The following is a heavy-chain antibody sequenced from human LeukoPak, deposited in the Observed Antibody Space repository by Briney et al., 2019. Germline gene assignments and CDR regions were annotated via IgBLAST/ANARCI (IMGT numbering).Heavy chain of an antibody. Sequence: GGSLRLSCAASGFTFSDYYMSWIRQAPGKGLEWVSYITSSSSYTSYAEFLKGRFTISRDNAKKSLYLQMNSLRVEDTAVYYCARSRVNGYNRGFDYWGQGTLVTVSS. J-gene: IGHJ4*02. V-gene: IGHV3-11*03. D-gene: IGHD5-24*01. CDR1: GFTFSDYY. CDR2: ITSSSSYT. CDR3: ARSRVNGYNRGFDY.